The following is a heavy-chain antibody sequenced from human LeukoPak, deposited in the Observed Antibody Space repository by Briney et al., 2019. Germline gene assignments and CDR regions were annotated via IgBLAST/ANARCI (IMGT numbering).Heavy chain of an antibody. V-gene: IGHV3-7*01. D-gene: IGHD5/OR15-5a*01. CDR3: ARLPGESTIYDL. CDR2: IRQGGNDI. J-gene: IGHJ5*02. CDR1: GFTFSRHW. Sequence: GGSLRLSCAASGFTFSRHWMSWVRQAPGKGLEWVASIRQGGNDIHYMESVKGRFIISRDNAGNSVSLQMSSLRAEDTAMYYCARLPGESTIYDLWGQGTLVTVSS.